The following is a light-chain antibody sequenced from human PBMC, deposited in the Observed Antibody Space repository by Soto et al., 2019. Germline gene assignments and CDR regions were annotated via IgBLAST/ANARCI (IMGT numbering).Light chain of an antibody. Sequence: EIVFTQSPATLSLSPGERATLSCRASQSVSSYLAWYQQKPGQAPRLLIYDVSNRATGIPARFSGSGSGTDFTLTISRLEPEDFAVYFCQRYGSSPLITFGQGTRLE. CDR1: QSVSSY. CDR2: DVS. V-gene: IGKV3-20*01. J-gene: IGKJ5*01. CDR3: QRYGSSPLIT.